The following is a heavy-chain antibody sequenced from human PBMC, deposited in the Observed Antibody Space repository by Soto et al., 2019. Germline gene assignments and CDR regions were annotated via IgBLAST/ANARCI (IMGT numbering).Heavy chain of an antibody. D-gene: IGHD4-17*01. CDR3: ARVYGEREYYFDY. CDR1: GGSISSGDYY. V-gene: IGHV4-30-4*01. CDR2: IYYSGST. J-gene: IGHJ4*02. Sequence: SETLSLTCTVSGGSISSGDYYWSWIRQPPGKGLEWIGYIYYSGSTYYNPSLKSRVTISVDTSKNQFSLKLSSVTAADTAVYYCARVYGEREYYFDYWGQGTLVTVSS.